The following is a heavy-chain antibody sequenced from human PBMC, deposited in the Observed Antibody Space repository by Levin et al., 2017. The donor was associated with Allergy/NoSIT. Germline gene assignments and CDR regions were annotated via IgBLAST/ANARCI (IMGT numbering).Heavy chain of an antibody. CDR2: ISWNSGSI. J-gene: IGHJ4*02. CDR3: AKGGTLGGFLRDYGSGSYYQY. CDR1: GFTFDDYA. V-gene: IGHV3-9*01. Sequence: GGSLRLSCAASGFTFDDYAMHWVRQAPGKGLEWVSGISWNSGSIGYADSVKGRFTISRDNAKNSLYLQMNSLRAEDTALYYCAKGGTLGGFLRDYGSGSYYQYWGQGTLVTVSS. D-gene: IGHD3-10*01.